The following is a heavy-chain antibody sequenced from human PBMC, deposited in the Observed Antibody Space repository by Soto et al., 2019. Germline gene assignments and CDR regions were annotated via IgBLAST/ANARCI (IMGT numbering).Heavy chain of an antibody. V-gene: IGHV3-23*01. D-gene: IGHD2-15*01. CDR2: ISGSGDHT. Sequence: GGSLRLSCAASGFTFSSYAMTWVRQAPGKGLEWVSSISGSGDHTYYADSVKGRFTISRDNSKNTLYLQMNSLRAEDTAVYYCASGYCSGASPYTEHYNWFGPWAQGTLATDSS. J-gene: IGHJ5*02. CDR1: GFTFSSYA. CDR3: ASGYCSGASPYTEHYNWFGP.